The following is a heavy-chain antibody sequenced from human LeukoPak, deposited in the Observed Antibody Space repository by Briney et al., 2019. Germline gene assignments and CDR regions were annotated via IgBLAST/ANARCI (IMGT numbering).Heavy chain of an antibody. CDR2: THNSGTT. Sequence: SETLSLTCTVSGGSISSFFWNWIRQPPGKGLEWIGFTHNSGTTNYNPSLKSRVTMSLDTSKNQFSLKLTSVTAADTAFYYCARSRGGSGDYGSWFDPWGQGTLVTVSS. V-gene: IGHV4-59*01. CDR1: GGSISSFF. D-gene: IGHD4-17*01. J-gene: IGHJ5*02. CDR3: ARSRGGSGDYGSWFDP.